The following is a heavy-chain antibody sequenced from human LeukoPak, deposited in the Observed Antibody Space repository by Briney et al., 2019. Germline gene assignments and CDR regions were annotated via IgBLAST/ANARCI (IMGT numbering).Heavy chain of an antibody. CDR3: ARGVPAATFHGMDV. Sequence: SETLSLTCAVYGGSFSGYYWSWIRQPPGKGLEWIGEINHSGSTNYNPSLKSRVTISVDTSKNQFSLKLSSVTAADTAVYYCARGVPAATFHGMDVWGQGTTVTVS. CDR1: GGSFSGYY. CDR2: INHSGST. V-gene: IGHV4-34*01. J-gene: IGHJ6*02. D-gene: IGHD2-2*01.